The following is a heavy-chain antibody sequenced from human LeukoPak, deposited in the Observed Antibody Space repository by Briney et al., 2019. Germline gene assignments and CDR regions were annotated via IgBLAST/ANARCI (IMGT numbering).Heavy chain of an antibody. V-gene: IGHV3-33*01. Sequence: GGSLRLSCAASGLTFSSYGMHWVRQAPGKGLEWVEVIWYDGSNKYYADSVKGRFTISRDNSKNTLYLQMNSLRAEDTAVYYCARDRPTGNAFDYWGQGTLVTVSS. CDR2: IWYDGSNK. D-gene: IGHD1-1*01. J-gene: IGHJ4*02. CDR3: ARDRPTGNAFDY. CDR1: GLTFSSYG.